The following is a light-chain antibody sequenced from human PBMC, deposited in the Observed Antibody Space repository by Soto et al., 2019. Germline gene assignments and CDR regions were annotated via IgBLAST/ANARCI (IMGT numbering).Light chain of an antibody. J-gene: IGKJ4*01. CDR3: QQDYNILSLT. CDR2: GAS. V-gene: IGKV3D-15*01. Sequence: IVITQSPATLSVSPGEGFTLSCRDSQTVPSRIAWYQQKPGQAPSLLXYGASTRATSIPARFSGSGSGTDFTLTISSLQPEDFAVYYCQQDYNILSLTFGGGTKVDIK. CDR1: QTVPSR.